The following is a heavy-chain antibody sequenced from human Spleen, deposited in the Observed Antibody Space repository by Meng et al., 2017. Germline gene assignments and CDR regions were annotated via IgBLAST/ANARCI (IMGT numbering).Heavy chain of an antibody. J-gene: IGHJ4*02. D-gene: IGHD1-26*01. CDR3: ARGRRVGADPPPYDY. Sequence: QWQLVRSGSESERPGASVNFSCKASGYTYTTYAMNWVRQAPGQGLEWMGWINTNTGNPTYDQGFTGRFVFSLDTSVSTAYLQISSLKAEDTAVYYCARGRRVGADPPPYDYWGQGTLVTVSS. CDR1: GYTYTTYA. CDR2: INTNTGNP. V-gene: IGHV7-4-1*02.